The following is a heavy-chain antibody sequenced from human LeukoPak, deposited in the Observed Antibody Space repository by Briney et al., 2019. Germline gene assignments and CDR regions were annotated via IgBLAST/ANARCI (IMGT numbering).Heavy chain of an antibody. D-gene: IGHD4-17*01. J-gene: IGHJ4*02. V-gene: IGHV3-49*03. CDR2: IRTKPYGGTT. CDR3: ARDPYGDYARYFDY. Sequence: PGGSLRLSCLVSGFSFGEYAVSWFRQAPGKGLEWLGFIRTKPYGGTTQYAASVKGRFTISRDDSKSVAYLQMNSLKTEDTAVYYCARDPYGDYARYFDYWGQGTLVTVSS. CDR1: GFSFGEYA.